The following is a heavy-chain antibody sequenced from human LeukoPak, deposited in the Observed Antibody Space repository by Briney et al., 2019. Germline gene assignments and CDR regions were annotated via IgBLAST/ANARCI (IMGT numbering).Heavy chain of an antibody. CDR3: AKDRLRGGGPSL. J-gene: IGHJ2*01. D-gene: IGHD2-15*01. CDR1: GFTFSSYE. CDR2: ISSSGSTI. Sequence: PGGSLRLSCAASGFTFSSYEMNWVRQAPGKGLEWVSYISSSGSTIYYADSVKGRFTSSRDNSKNTLYLQMNSLRAEDTAVYYCAKDRLRGGGPSLWGRGTLVTVSS. V-gene: IGHV3-48*03.